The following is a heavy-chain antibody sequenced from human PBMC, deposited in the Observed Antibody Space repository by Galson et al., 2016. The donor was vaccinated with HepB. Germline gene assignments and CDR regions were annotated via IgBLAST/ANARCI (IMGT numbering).Heavy chain of an antibody. J-gene: IGHJ4*02. D-gene: IGHD1-26*01. V-gene: IGHV4-34*01. CDR3: ARISLRVGQDY. Sequence: SLTCAVYGGSLRGYYWSWIRQPPGKGLEWIGEINHSGNTNYNPSLKSRVTMTVDASKNQFSLTLRSATAADTALYFCARISLRVGQDYWGQGTLVTVSS. CDR2: INHSGNT. CDR1: GGSLRGYY.